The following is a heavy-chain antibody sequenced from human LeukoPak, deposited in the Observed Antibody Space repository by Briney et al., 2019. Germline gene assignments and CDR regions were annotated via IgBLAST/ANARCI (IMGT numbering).Heavy chain of an antibody. D-gene: IGHD2-15*01. CDR3: ARRYCSGGSCYSAFDY. CDR1: VGFIRSYH. J-gene: IGHJ4*02. Sequence: PSEALSLICSVCVGFIRSYHGSWIRQPPGKGLEWLGYIYYSGSTNYNPSLKSRVTISVDTSKNQFSLKLSYVTAADTAVYYCARRYCSGGSCYSAFDYWGQGTLVTVSS. V-gene: IGHV4-59*08. CDR2: IYYSGST.